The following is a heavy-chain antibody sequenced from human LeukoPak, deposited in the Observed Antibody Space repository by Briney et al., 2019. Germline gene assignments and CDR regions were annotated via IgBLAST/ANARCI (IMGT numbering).Heavy chain of an antibody. CDR2: IYYSGST. V-gene: IGHV4-39*01. J-gene: IGHJ4*02. CDR3: ARREGYSFGYDY. D-gene: IGHD5-18*01. CDR1: GGSVSSSSYY. Sequence: PSETLSLTCTVSGGSVSSSSYYWGWIRQPPEKGLEWIGDIYYSGSTYYNPSLKSRVTMSVDTSKNHFSLKLSSVTAADTAVYYCARREGYSFGYDYWGQGTLVTVSS.